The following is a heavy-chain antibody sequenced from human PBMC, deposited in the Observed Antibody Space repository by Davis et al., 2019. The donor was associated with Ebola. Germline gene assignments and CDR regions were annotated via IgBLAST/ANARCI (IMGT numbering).Heavy chain of an antibody. CDR3: ARVNYGLFDY. V-gene: IGHV3-11*04. J-gene: IGHJ4*02. CDR1: GFTFSDYY. Sequence: GESLKISCAASGFTFSDYYMSWIRQAPGKGLEWVSYISSSGSTIYYADSVKGRFTISRDNAKNSLYLQMNSLRAEDTAVYYRARVNYGLFDYWGQGTLVTVSS. CDR2: ISSSGSTI. D-gene: IGHD3-16*01.